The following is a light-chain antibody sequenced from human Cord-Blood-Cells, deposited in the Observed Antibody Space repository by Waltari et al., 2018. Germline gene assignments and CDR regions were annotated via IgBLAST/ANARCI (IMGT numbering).Light chain of an antibody. J-gene: IGKJ2*01. V-gene: IGKV3-15*01. CDR2: GAS. CDR1: QSVSSN. CDR3: QQSYSTPPYT. Sequence: EIVMTPSPATRSVSPGERAPLSCRASQSVSSNLAWYQQKPGQAPRLLSYGASTRATGIPARFSGSGSGTDFTLTISSLQPEDFATYYCQQSYSTPPYTFGQGTKLEIK.